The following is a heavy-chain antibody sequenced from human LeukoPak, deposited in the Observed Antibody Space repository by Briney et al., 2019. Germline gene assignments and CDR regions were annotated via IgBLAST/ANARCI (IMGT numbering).Heavy chain of an antibody. V-gene: IGHV4-59*01. Sequence: SETLSLTCTVSGGSLSSYYWSWIRQPPGKGLEWIGYIYYSGSTNYNPSLKSRVTISVDTSKNQFSLKLSSVTAADTAVYYCARALPYDILSGLVWFDPWGQGTLVTVSS. CDR3: ARALPYDILSGLVWFDP. D-gene: IGHD3-9*01. CDR2: IYYSGST. J-gene: IGHJ5*02. CDR1: GGSLSSYY.